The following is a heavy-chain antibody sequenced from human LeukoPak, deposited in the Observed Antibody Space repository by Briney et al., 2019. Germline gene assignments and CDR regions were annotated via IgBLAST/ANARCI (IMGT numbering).Heavy chain of an antibody. CDR3: ARGSRFDY. CDR1: GFTVSSNY. CDR2: ISSSGSPI. V-gene: IGHV3-11*04. Sequence: GGSLRLSCAASGFTVSSNYMSWVRQAPGKGLEWISYISSSGSPIYYADSVKGRFTISRDNAKKSSDLQMTNLTAEDTAVYFCARGSRFDYWGQGAPVTVSS. J-gene: IGHJ4*02.